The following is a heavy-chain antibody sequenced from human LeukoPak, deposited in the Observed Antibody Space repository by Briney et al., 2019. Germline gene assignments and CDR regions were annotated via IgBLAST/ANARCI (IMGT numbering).Heavy chain of an antibody. CDR1: VYAICTGYD. V-gene: IGHV4-38-2*01. Sequence: SETLSLTCAVSVYAICTGYDWGWIRQPPGKGLEWIGRIYHSGRAYYNPSLKSRVTIAVDTSKNQFSLKLCSVTAADTAVYYCARQAAAAGTDAFDIWGQGTMVTVSS. D-gene: IGHD6-13*01. CDR3: ARQAAAAGTDAFDI. J-gene: IGHJ3*02. CDR2: IYHSGRA.